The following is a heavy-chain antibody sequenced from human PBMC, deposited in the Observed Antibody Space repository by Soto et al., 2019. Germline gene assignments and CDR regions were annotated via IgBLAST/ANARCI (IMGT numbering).Heavy chain of an antibody. D-gene: IGHD1-1*01. V-gene: IGHV5-10-1*01. Sequence: GESLKISCKGSGYSFTSYWISWVRQMPGKGLEWMGKINPSDSYTNYGPSFQGHVTISADKSISTAYLQWSSLKASDTAMYYCARHQAGIYPSFDYWGQGTLVTVSS. CDR3: ARHQAGIYPSFDY. J-gene: IGHJ4*02. CDR1: GYSFTSYW. CDR2: INPSDSYT.